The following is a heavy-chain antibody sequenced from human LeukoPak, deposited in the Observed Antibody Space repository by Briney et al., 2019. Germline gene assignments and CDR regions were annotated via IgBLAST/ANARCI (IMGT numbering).Heavy chain of an antibody. CDR2: IYYSGST. D-gene: IGHD5-12*01. CDR1: GGSISSGGYY. V-gene: IGHV4-61*08. J-gene: IGHJ4*02. CDR3: ARDHGYSGYAPGGHYFDY. Sequence: PSETLSLTCTVSGGSISSGGYYWSWIRQHPGKGLEWIGYIYYSGSTYYNPSLKSRVTISVDTSKNQFSLKLSSVTAADTAVYYCARDHGYSGYAPGGHYFDYWGQGTLVTVSS.